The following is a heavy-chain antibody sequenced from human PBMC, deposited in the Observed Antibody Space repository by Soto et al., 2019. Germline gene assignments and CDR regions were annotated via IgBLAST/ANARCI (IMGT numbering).Heavy chain of an antibody. CDR2: VSHDGRNT. V-gene: IGHV3-30*18. CDR3: AKGGRQWLVTSDFNX. CDR1: GFTFIDYA. D-gene: IGHD6-19*01. Sequence: GGSLILSCAASGFTFIDYAMHWVRQAPGKGLEWVAVVSHDGRNTHYADSVKGRFTISRDSSKNTVSLEMTSLRAEDTAVYYCAKGGRQWLVTSDFNXWGQGALVTVSS. J-gene: IGHJ4*02.